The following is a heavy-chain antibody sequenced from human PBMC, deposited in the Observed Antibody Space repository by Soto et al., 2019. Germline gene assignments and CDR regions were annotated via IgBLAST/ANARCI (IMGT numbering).Heavy chain of an antibody. CDR2: IYYSGST. CDR1: GGSISSGGYY. V-gene: IGHV4-31*03. D-gene: IGHD3-3*01. J-gene: IGHJ4*02. Sequence: SETLSLTCTVSGGSISSGGYYWSWIRQHPGKGLEWIGYIYYSGSTYYNPSLKSRVTMSVDTSKNQFYLRLTSVTAADTAVYYCARDRPRYEPYYWGQGTQVTVSS. CDR3: ARDRPRYEPYY.